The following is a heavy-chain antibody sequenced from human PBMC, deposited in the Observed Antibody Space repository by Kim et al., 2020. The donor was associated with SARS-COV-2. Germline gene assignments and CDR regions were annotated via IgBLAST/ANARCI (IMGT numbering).Heavy chain of an antibody. D-gene: IGHD3-16*01. CDR3: AHLQITFGGVSRLDAFDM. CDR2: IYWDNDR. Sequence: SGPTLVTPTQTLTLTCTFSGFSLTPTGEGVGWIRQSPGEALEWLAVIYWDNDRRYSPALNTRLSISKDTSKNQVVLTMTSVDPVDTATYYCAHLQITFGGVSRLDAFDMWDQGIMVTVSS. J-gene: IGHJ3*02. CDR1: GFSLTPTGEG. V-gene: IGHV2-5*02.